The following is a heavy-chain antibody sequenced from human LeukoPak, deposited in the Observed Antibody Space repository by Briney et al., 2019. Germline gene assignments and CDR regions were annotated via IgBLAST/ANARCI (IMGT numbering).Heavy chain of an antibody. V-gene: IGHV4-61*02. CDR3: ARERGGILAAPTYYFDY. J-gene: IGHJ4*02. Sequence: PSQTLSLTCTVSGGSISSGSYYWSWIRQPAGKGLEWIGRIYTSGSTNYNPSLKIRVTISVDTSKNQFSLKLSSVTAADTAVYYCARERGGILAAPTYYFDYWGQGTLVTVSS. CDR2: IYTSGST. CDR1: GGSISSGSYY. D-gene: IGHD2-15*01.